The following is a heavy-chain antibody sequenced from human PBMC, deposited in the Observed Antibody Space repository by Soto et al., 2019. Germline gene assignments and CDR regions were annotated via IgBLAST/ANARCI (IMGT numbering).Heavy chain of an antibody. V-gene: IGHV4-31*03. Sequence: SETLSLTCTVSVGSISSGNYYWSWIRQLPGKGLEWIGYMHNSGGTYYNPSLKSRCTIAVYTSKNQFSLKLSSVTAADTSVYYCARDPGDYGLFDFWGQGTRVTVSP. CDR1: VGSISSGNYY. D-gene: IGHD4-17*01. J-gene: IGHJ4*02. CDR2: MHNSGGT. CDR3: ARDPGDYGLFDF.